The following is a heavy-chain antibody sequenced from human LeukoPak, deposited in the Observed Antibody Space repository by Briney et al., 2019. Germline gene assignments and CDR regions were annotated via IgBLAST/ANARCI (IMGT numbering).Heavy chain of an antibody. J-gene: IGHJ4*02. V-gene: IGHV4-39*01. Sequence: SETLSLTCSVSGGSISSSRSFWGWIRQPPGKGLEWIGSIYYGGSTYYNPSLRSRLTISVDTSRDQFSLKLSSVTAADTAVYYCARNVRHFDFWGQGTLVTVSS. CDR1: GGSISSSRSF. CDR3: ARNVRHFDF. CDR2: IYYGGST.